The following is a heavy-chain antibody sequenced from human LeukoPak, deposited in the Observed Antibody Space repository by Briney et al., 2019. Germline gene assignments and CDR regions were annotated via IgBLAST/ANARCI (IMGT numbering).Heavy chain of an antibody. V-gene: IGHV4-39*01. CDR1: GGSISSSSYY. CDR3: ARQIRQPYYYGMDV. CDR2: IYYSGST. Sequence: PSETPSLTCTVSGGSISSSSYYWGWIRQPPGKGLEWIGSIYYSGSTYYNPSLKSRVTISVDTSKNQFSLKLSSVTAADTAVYYCARQIRQPYYYGMDVWGQGTTVTVSS. D-gene: IGHD6-6*01. J-gene: IGHJ6*02.